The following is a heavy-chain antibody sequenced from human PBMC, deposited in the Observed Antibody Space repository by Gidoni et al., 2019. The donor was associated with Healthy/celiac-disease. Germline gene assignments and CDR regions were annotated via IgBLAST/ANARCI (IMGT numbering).Heavy chain of an antibody. V-gene: IGHV4-31*03. CDR2: IYYSGST. CDR3: ARRGKDPVGFDP. Sequence: QVQLQESGPGLVKPSQTLSLPCTVPGGSITSGGYYWSWIRQHPGKGLEWIGYIYYSGSTYYNPSFKSRVTRSVDTSKNQFSLKLSSVTAADTAVYYCARRGKDPVGFDPWGQGTLVTVSS. CDR1: GGSITSGGYY. D-gene: IGHD2-15*01. J-gene: IGHJ5*02.